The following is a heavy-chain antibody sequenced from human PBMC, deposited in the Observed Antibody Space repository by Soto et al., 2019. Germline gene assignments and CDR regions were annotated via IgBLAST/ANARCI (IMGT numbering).Heavy chain of an antibody. CDR1: GFTFSSCA. J-gene: IGHJ3*02. V-gene: IGHV3-23*01. Sequence: GGSLRLSCAASGFTFSSCAMGWVRQAPGKGLEWVSAISGSGITTYYADSVKGRFTISRDNSKNTLHLQMNSLRAEDTAVYYCAKDRGYSYGYDAFDIWGQGTMVTVSS. CDR3: AKDRGYSYGYDAFDI. CDR2: ISGSGITT. D-gene: IGHD5-18*01.